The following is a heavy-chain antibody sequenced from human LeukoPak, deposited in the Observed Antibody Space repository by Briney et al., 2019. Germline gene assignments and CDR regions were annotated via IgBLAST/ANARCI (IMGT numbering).Heavy chain of an antibody. Sequence: GESLRISRKGSGYSFHTFWISWVRQIPGKGLEWVGRFDPSDSCANNSSSSQGHVTISGDESISTAYQQWSSLHASDAVIYYCARWGAYYDILTGLFRERDTLDIWDRETMVTVSS. V-gene: IGHV5-10-1*01. D-gene: IGHD3-9*01. J-gene: IGHJ3*02. CDR3: ARWGAYYDILTGLFRERDTLDI. CDR2: FDPSDSCA. CDR1: GYSFHTFW.